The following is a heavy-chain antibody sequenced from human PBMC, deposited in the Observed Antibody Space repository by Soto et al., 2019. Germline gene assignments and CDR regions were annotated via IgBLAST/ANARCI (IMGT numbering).Heavy chain of an antibody. CDR1: GYTFTSYY. CDR3: ARARSDNNWFDP. J-gene: IGHJ5*02. CDR2: INPSGGST. V-gene: IGHV1-46*03. Sequence: QVQLVQSGAEVKKPGASVKVSCKASGYTFTSYYMHWVRQAPGQGLEWMGIINPSGGSTSYAQKFKGRVTMTRDTSTSTVYMELSSLRSEDTAVYYCARARSDNNWFDPWGQGTLVTVSS. D-gene: IGHD2-15*01.